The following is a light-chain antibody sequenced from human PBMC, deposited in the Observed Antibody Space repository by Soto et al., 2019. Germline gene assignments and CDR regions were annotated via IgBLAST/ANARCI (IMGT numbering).Light chain of an antibody. V-gene: IGKV3-15*01. CDR1: QSIYTK. CDR3: QQYDQWWT. J-gene: IGKJ1*01. Sequence: EIVMTQSPATLSVSPGEGASFSCRASQSIYTKLAWYQLKPGQAPRLLNYDASIRATGVPDRFSGSGSGTEFSLTINSLQSEDFGVYFCQQYDQWWTFGQGTKVDIK. CDR2: DAS.